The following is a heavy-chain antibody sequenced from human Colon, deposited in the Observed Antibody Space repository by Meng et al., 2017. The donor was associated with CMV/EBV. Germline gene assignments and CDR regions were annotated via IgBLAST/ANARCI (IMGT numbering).Heavy chain of an antibody. CDR2: IKSESDGGTR. Sequence: LRISCTASGFSFTNTWMNWVRQSPGKGLEWVGRIKSESDGGTRDYAPPVKGRFSISRDDSRNTLYLQMNSLLPEDTAVYYCSTVRTYCGQGTLVTVSS. J-gene: IGHJ4*02. CDR3: STVRTY. V-gene: IGHV3-15*01. CDR1: GFSFTNTW.